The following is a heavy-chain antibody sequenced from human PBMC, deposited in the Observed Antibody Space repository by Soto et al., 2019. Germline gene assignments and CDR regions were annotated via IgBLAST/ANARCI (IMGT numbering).Heavy chain of an antibody. CDR3: AREQYSSSWYSADGVDV. CDR2: INAGNGNT. J-gene: IGHJ6*02. CDR1: GYTFTSYA. Sequence: ASVNVSCKASGYTFTSYAMHWVRQAPGQRLEWMGWINAGNGNTKYSQKFQGRVTITRDTSASTAYMELSSLRSEDTAVYYCAREQYSSSWYSADGVDVWGQGTTVTVSS. V-gene: IGHV1-3*01. D-gene: IGHD6-13*01.